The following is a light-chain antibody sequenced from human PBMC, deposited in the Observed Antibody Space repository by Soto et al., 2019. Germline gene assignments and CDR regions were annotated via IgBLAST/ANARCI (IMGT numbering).Light chain of an antibody. CDR3: TSYTTSSPLV. CDR2: DVT. V-gene: IGLV2-14*01. J-gene: IGLJ2*01. CDR1: SSDIGTYNS. Sequence: QSALTQPASVSGSPGQSITISCTGTSSDIGTYNSVSWYQQHAGKVPKLMIYDVTNRPSGVSDRFSGSKSGNTASLTIPGLQAEDEADYYCTSYTTSSPLVFGGGTQLTVL.